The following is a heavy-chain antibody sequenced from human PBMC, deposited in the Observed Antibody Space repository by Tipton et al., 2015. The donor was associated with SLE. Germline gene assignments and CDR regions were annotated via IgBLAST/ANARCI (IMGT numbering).Heavy chain of an antibody. D-gene: IGHD3-22*01. J-gene: IGHJ3*02. CDR1: GGSIISSSHY. Sequence: LRLSCTVSGGSIISSSHYWGWIRQPPGKGLEWIGGIHHRGSTYYNPSLKSRLTISVDTSNNHLSLRLSSVTAADTAVYYCARQDGRVFYDSDEGAFDIWGQGTMITVSS. CDR3: ARQDGRVFYDSDEGAFDI. V-gene: IGHV4-39*01. CDR2: IHHRGST.